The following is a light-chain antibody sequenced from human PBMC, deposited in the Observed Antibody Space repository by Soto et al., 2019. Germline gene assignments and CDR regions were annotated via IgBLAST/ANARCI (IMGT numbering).Light chain of an antibody. CDR2: DAS. CDR3: QQRSNWPRLT. CDR1: QSVSSY. J-gene: IGKJ4*01. V-gene: IGKV3-11*01. Sequence: EICLTQSPATLSLSPGERATLSCRVSQSVSSYLAWYQQKPGQAPRLLIYDASNRATGIPARFSGSGSGTDFTLTISSLEPEDFAVYYCQQRSNWPRLTFGGGTKVDNK.